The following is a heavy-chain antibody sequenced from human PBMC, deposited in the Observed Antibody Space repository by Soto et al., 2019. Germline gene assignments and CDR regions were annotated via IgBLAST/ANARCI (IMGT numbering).Heavy chain of an antibody. CDR3: ARSPWIETWVQNWGDSMDV. CDR2: IYPRDSDT. V-gene: IGHV5-51*01. CDR1: GYNFTTYW. Sequence: PGESLKISCQGFGYNFTTYWVNWVRQMPVKGLEWVGIIYPRDSDTRYSPSLAGQVTISVDRSINTAYLRWSSLRASDTGTYYCARSPWIETWVQNWGDSMDVWGQGTTVTVSS. J-gene: IGHJ6*02. D-gene: IGHD7-27*01.